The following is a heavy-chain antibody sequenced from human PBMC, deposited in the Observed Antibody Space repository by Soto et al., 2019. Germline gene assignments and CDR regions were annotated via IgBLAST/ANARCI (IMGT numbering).Heavy chain of an antibody. CDR2: INPSGGST. CDR1: GYTFTSCY. J-gene: IGHJ6*02. CDR3: ARDGPVLSNYDILTGYYTRRYYYGMDV. D-gene: IGHD3-9*01. V-gene: IGHV1-46*01. Sequence: ASVKVSCKASGYTFTSCYMHWVRQAPGQGLEWMGIINPSGGSTSYAQKFQGRVTMTRDTSTSTVYMELSSLRSEDTAVYYCARDGPVLSNYDILTGYYTRRYYYGMDVWGQGTTVTVSS.